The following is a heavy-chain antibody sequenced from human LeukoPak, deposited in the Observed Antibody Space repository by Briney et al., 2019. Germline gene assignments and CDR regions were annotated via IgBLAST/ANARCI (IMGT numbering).Heavy chain of an antibody. CDR1: GGSISSSSYY. V-gene: IGHV4-61*01. CDR2: IYYSGST. Sequence: SETLSLTCTVSGGSISSSSYYWSWIRQPPGKGLEWIGYIYYSGSTNYNPSLKSRVTIPVDTSKNQFSLKLSSVTAADTAAYYCARVGYSSWYRYYFDYWGQGTLVTVSS. J-gene: IGHJ4*02. D-gene: IGHD6-13*01. CDR3: ARVGYSSWYRYYFDY.